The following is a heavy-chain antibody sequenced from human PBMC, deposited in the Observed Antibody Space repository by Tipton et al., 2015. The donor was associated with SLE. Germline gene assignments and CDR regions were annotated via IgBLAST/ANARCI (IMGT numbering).Heavy chain of an antibody. CDR3: ATSTVTTDPAYYYGMDV. CDR1: GFTFSYYN. V-gene: IGHV3-21*03. D-gene: IGHD4-17*01. Sequence: SLRLSCTASGFTFSYYNMNWVRQAPGEGLEWVSSISSTGIYIYNADSLKGRFTISRDNAKNSLYLQMNSLRAEDTAVYYCATSTVTTDPAYYYGMDVWGQGTTVTVSS. J-gene: IGHJ6*02. CDR2: ISSTGIYI.